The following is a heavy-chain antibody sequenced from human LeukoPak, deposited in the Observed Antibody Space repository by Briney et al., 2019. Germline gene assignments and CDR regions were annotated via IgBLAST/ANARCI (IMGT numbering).Heavy chain of an antibody. CDR2: ISYDGSNK. Sequence: PGGSLRLSCAASGFTFTIYGMQWGPRGPGVGLECVAVISYDGSNKYYADSVKGQFTIYRGNSKKTLYLQMDSQRAEDTGEYYCAKGERQLPRLCDYWGQGTLVTVSS. J-gene: IGHJ4*02. CDR3: AKGERQLPRLCDY. CDR1: GFTFTIYG. D-gene: IGHD1-26*01. V-gene: IGHV3-30*18.